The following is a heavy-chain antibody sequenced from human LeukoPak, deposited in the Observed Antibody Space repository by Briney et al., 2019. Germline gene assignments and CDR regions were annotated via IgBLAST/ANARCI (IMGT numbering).Heavy chain of an antibody. CDR2: IYYSGST. CDR1: GGSISSYY. Sequence: SETLSLTCTVSGGSISSYYWSWIRQHPGKGLEWIGYIYYSGSTYYNPSLKSRLTISVDTSKNQFSLKLSSVTAADTAVYYCARVGTMVRGVRIDYWGQGTLVTVSS. CDR3: ARVGTMVRGVRIDY. D-gene: IGHD3-10*01. J-gene: IGHJ4*02. V-gene: IGHV4-59*06.